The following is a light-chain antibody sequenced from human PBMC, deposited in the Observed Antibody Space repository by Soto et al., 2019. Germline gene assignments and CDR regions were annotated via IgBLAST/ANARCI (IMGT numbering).Light chain of an antibody. V-gene: IGLV2-14*01. CDR2: EVS. CDR3: TSYPSTTTYI. J-gene: IGLJ1*01. CDR1: SSDVGGYNY. Sequence: QSSLAQPSSWSGSPGHSITTPCTGTSSDVGGYNYVSWYQQHPGKAPKLMIYEVSNRPSGVSNRFSGSKSGNTASLTISELQAEDEANYYCTSYPSTTTYIFGTGTKVSVL.